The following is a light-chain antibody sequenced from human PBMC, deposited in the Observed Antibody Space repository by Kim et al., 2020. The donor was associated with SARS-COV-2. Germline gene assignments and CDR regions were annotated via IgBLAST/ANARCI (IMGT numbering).Light chain of an antibody. CDR1: LTIQTS. Sequence: LSPRETATLAWRASLTIQTSLARYRHTPGQAPRLLIYHASYRATGIPPRVSGSGSETDFTLSISNLVPEVYAIYYCRHRSGWPLTFGGRTKVGIK. CDR2: HAS. CDR3: RHRSGWPLT. J-gene: IGKJ4*01. V-gene: IGKV3-11*01.